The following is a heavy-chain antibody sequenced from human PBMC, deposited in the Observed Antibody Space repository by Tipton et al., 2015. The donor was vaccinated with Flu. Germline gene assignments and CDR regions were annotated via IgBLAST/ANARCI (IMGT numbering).Heavy chain of an antibody. J-gene: IGHJ6*03. Sequence: TLSLTCAVYGGSFSGYYWSWIRQPPGKGLEWIGEINHSGSTNYNPSLKSRVTISVDTSKNQFSLKLSSVTAADTAVYYCARVCRRITIFGVVDYYYYMDVWGKGTTVTVSS. V-gene: IGHV4-34*01. D-gene: IGHD3-3*01. CDR2: INHSGST. CDR1: GGSFSGYY. CDR3: ARVCRRITIFGVVDYYYYMDV.